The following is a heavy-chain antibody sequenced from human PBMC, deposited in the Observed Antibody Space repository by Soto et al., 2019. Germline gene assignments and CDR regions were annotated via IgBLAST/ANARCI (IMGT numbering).Heavy chain of an antibody. D-gene: IGHD2-8*01. J-gene: IGHJ1*01. CDR3: ARDEPIYCTNGVCYNEYFQH. V-gene: IGHV3-48*01. CDR1: GFTFSSYS. CDR2: ISSSSSTI. Sequence: EVQLVESGGGLVQPGGSLRLSCAASGFTFSSYSMNWVRQAPGKGLEWVSYISSSSSTIYYADSVKGRFTISRDNAKNSLYLQMNSLRAEDTAVYYCARDEPIYCTNGVCYNEYFQHWGQGTLVTVSS.